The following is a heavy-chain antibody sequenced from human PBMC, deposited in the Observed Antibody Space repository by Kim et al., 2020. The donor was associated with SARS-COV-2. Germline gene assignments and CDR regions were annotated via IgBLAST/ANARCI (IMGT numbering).Heavy chain of an antibody. V-gene: IGHV1-69*13. CDR3: ARDRLLWFGELLFNWFDP. CDR2: IIPIFGTA. J-gene: IGHJ5*02. CDR1: GGTFSSYA. D-gene: IGHD3-10*01. Sequence: SVKVSCKASGGTFSSYAISWVRQAPGQGLEWMGGIIPIFGTANYAQKFQGRVTITADESTSTAYMELSSLRSEDTAVYYCARDRLLWFGELLFNWFDPWGQGTLVTVSS.